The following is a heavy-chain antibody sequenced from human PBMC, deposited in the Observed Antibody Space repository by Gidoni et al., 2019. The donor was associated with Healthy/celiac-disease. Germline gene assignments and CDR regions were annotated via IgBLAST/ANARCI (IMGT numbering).Heavy chain of an antibody. CDR1: DYPFTSFG. D-gene: IGHD5-18*01. CDR2: ISAYNGNT. J-gene: IGHJ3*02. V-gene: IGHV1-18*01. CDR3: ARGMQRHSYGPLLDAFDI. Sequence: QVQLVQSGAEVKKPGASVKVACQASDYPFTSFGISCVRQAPGQGLEWMGWISAYNGNTNYAQKLQGRVTMTTDTSTSTAYMELRSLRSDDTAVYYCARGMQRHSYGPLLDAFDIWGQGTMVTVSS.